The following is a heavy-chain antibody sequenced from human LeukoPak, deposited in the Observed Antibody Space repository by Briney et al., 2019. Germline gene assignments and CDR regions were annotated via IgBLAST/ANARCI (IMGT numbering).Heavy chain of an antibody. J-gene: IGHJ4*02. CDR3: ASYYYASSGSLFDS. Sequence: SETLSLTCAVYGYTISSGYNRVWIRQPPGKRLEWIGSVNHTGSTYYHPSLKGRVTISIDTPKSQFSLRLTSVTAADTALYYWASYYYASSGSLFDSWGRGSLVTVSS. V-gene: IGHV4-38-2*01. CDR2: VNHTGST. CDR1: GYTISSGYN. D-gene: IGHD3-22*01.